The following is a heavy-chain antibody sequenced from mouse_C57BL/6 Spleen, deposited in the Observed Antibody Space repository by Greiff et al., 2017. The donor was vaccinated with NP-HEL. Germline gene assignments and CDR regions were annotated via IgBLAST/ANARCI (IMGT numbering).Heavy chain of an antibody. J-gene: IGHJ3*01. CDR3: ARQGGSSYVAY. CDR2: ISSGSSTI. D-gene: IGHD1-1*01. V-gene: IGHV5-17*01. CDR1: GFTFSDYG. Sequence: EVQLVESGGGLVKPGGSLKLSCAASGFTFSDYGMHWVRQAPEKGLEWVAYISSGSSTIYYADTVKGRFTISRDNAKNTLFLQMTSLRSEDTAMYYCARQGGSSYVAYWGQGTLVTVSA.